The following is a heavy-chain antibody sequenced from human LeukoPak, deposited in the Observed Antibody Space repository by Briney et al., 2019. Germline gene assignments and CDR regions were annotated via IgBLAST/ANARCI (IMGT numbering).Heavy chain of an antibody. CDR3: ARVGQGEWFFDL. J-gene: IGHJ2*01. Sequence: GGSLRLSCAASGFIFSNYWMHWVRQAPGKGLVWVSRIKTDGSTITYADSVKGRFTFSRDNAMNTLYLQMNSLGAEDTAVYYCARVGQGEWFFDLWGRGTLVTVSS. V-gene: IGHV3-74*01. CDR2: IKTDGSTI. CDR1: GFIFSNYW. D-gene: IGHD1-26*01.